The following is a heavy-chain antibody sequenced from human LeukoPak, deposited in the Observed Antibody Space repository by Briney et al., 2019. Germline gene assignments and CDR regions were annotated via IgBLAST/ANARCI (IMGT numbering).Heavy chain of an antibody. V-gene: IGHV4-39*01. J-gene: IGHJ6*03. CDR2: IYYHGNT. CDR3: ATWPRYSNPGYYYYYMDV. Sequence: PSETLSLTCTVSGGTISSSSYYWGWIRQPPGKGLEWIGSIYYHGNTYYNPSLRSRVVISADRSKNQFSLDLTSVTAADTAVYYCATWPRYSNPGYYYYYMDVWGKGTTVTVSS. D-gene: IGHD4-11*01. CDR1: GGTISSSSYY.